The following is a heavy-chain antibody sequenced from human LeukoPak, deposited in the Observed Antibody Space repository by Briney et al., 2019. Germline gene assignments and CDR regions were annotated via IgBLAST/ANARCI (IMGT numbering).Heavy chain of an antibody. J-gene: IGHJ6*03. V-gene: IGHV1-8*03. CDR3: ARLKAAAGKLTGMDV. CDR2: TNPNSGNT. D-gene: IGHD6-13*01. CDR1: GYTFTTYD. Sequence: EASVKVSCKASGYTFTTYDINWVRQATGQGLEWMGWTNPNSGNTGYAQKFQGSVTITRNTSISTAYMELSRLRSDDTAVYYCARLKAAAGKLTGMDVWGKGTTVTISS.